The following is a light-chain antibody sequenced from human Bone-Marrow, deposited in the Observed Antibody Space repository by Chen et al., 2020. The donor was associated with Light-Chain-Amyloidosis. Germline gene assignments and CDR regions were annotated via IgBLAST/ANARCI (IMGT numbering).Light chain of an antibody. CDR3: QSADSSGTYEVI. CDR2: RDT. V-gene: IGLV3-25*03. Sequence: SYELTQPHSVSVCPGQAARNTSSGEDLPPTYAYWYQQKPGQAPVLVIHRDTERPSGISERFSGSSSGTTATLTISVVQAEDEADYHCQSADSSGTYEVIFGGGTKLTVL. CDR1: DLPPTY. J-gene: IGLJ2*01.